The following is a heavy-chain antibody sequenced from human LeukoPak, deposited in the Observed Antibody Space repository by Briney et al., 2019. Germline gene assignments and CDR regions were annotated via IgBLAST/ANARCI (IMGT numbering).Heavy chain of an antibody. CDR1: GYSFSSFG. J-gene: IGHJ6*02. CDR2: ITPYNGNT. Sequence: GASVKVSCKASGYSFSSFGLSWVRQAPGQGLEWMGWITPYNGNTNYAQHLQARVTMTTDTSTSTAYMELRSLRSDDTAVYYCARGIAVADYRSMDVWGQGTTVTVSS. V-gene: IGHV1-18*01. D-gene: IGHD6-19*01. CDR3: ARGIAVADYRSMDV.